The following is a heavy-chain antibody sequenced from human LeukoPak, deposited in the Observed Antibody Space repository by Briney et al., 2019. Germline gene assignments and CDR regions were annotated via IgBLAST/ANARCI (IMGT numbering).Heavy chain of an antibody. Sequence: PGGSLRLSCAASGFTFSSYGMHWVRQAPGKGLEWVAVIRYDGSNKYYADFVKGRFTISRDNSKNTLYLQMNSLRAEDTAVYYCARDFSGSHPLDYWGQGTLVTVSS. J-gene: IGHJ4*02. V-gene: IGHV3-33*01. CDR3: ARDFSGSHPLDY. CDR2: IRYDGSNK. CDR1: GFTFSSYG. D-gene: IGHD1-26*01.